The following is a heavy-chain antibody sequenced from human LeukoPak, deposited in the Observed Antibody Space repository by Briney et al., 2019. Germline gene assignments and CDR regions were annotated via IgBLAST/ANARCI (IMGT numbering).Heavy chain of an antibody. CDR3: ARAEYYYGSGSLDY. Sequence: PGGSLRPSCAASGFTFSSYEMNWVRQAPGKGLEWVSYISSSGSTIYYADSVKGRFTISRDNAKNSLYLQMNSLRAEDTAVYYCARAEYYYGSGSLDYWGQGTLVTVSS. CDR1: GFTFSSYE. V-gene: IGHV3-48*03. CDR2: ISSSGSTI. J-gene: IGHJ4*02. D-gene: IGHD3-10*01.